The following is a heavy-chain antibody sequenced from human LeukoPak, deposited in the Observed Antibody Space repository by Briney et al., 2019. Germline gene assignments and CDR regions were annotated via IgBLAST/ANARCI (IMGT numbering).Heavy chain of an antibody. Sequence: PGGSLRLSCAASGFTFSSYAMSWVRQAPGKGLEWVSAISASGASTYYTDSVKGRFTISRDNSKNTLYLQMNSLRVEDTAVYYCANDDYYDSSGQLDAFDIWGQGTMVTVSS. CDR3: ANDDYYDSSGQLDAFDI. CDR2: ISASGAST. J-gene: IGHJ3*02. D-gene: IGHD3-22*01. V-gene: IGHV3-23*01. CDR1: GFTFSSYA.